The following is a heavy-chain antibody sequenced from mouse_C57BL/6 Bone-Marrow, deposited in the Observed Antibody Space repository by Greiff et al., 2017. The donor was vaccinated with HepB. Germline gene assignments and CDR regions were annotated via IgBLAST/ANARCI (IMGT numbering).Heavy chain of an antibody. CDR1: GLNIKDDY. J-gene: IGHJ3*01. Sequence: VQLQQSGAELVRPGASVKLSCTASGLNIKDDYMHWVKQRPEQGLEWIGWIDPENGDTEYASKFQGKATITADTSSNTAYLQLSSLTSEDTAVYYCTTPGYGSSSWFAYWGQGTLVTVSA. CDR3: TTPGYGSSSWFAY. V-gene: IGHV14-4*01. D-gene: IGHD1-1*01. CDR2: IDPENGDT.